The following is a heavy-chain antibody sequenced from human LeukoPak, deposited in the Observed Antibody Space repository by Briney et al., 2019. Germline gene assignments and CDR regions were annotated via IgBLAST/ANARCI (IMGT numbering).Heavy chain of an antibody. Sequence: SETLSLTCTLSGGPITSHFWSWLRQPPGEGLEWIGNFYHAGNSNLNPSLKSRVTMSIDTSKNQFSLKLRSMTAADTAVYYCARDGPTSTAPFDYWGQGTLVTVSS. V-gene: IGHV4-59*11. D-gene: IGHD1-26*01. J-gene: IGHJ4*02. CDR1: GGPITSHF. CDR3: ARDGPTSTAPFDY. CDR2: FYHAGNS.